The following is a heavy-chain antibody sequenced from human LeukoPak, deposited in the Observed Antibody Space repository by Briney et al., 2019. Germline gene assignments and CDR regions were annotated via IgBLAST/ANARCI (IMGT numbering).Heavy chain of an antibody. CDR1: RCTFSSYA. J-gene: IGHJ4*02. V-gene: IGHV1-69*05. CDR2: IIPIFGTA. D-gene: IGHD2-15*01. CDR3: ARGKYCSGGSCYGPKWNYFDY. Sequence: SVKVSCKASRCTFSSYAISWVRQAPGQGLEWMGGIIPIFGTANYAQKFQGRVTITTDEPTSTAYMELSSLRSEDTAVYYCARGKYCSGGSCYGPKWNYFDYWGQGTLVTVSS.